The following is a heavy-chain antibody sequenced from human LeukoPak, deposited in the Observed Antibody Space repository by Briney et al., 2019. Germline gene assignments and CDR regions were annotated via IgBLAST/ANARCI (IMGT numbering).Heavy chain of an antibody. J-gene: IGHJ1*01. CDR2: ITTSNYI. CDR3: AKSSGWYLLSEYFQY. Sequence: GGSLRLSCAASGFTFSSYTMNWVRQAPGKGLEWVSSITTSNYIYYADSVKGRFTISRDNSKNTLYLQMNSLRAEDTAVYYCAKSSGWYLLSEYFQYWGQGTLVTVSS. CDR1: GFTFSSYT. D-gene: IGHD6-19*01. V-gene: IGHV3-21*04.